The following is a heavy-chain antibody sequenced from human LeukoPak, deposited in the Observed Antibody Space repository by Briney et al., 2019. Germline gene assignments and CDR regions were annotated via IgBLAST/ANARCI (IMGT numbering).Heavy chain of an antibody. Sequence: ASVKVSCKASEYTFTSYYMHWVRQAPGQGLEWVGWINPNSGGTSYAQKFQGRVTMTRDTSISTAYMELSRLRSDDTAVYYCARETRSGLLFDAFDIWGQGTMVTVSS. V-gene: IGHV1-2*02. CDR3: ARETRSGLLFDAFDI. J-gene: IGHJ3*02. CDR2: INPNSGGT. D-gene: IGHD2-15*01. CDR1: EYTFTSYY.